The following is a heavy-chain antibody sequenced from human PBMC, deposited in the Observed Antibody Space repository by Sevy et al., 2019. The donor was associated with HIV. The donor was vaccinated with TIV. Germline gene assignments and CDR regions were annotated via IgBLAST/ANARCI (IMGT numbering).Heavy chain of an antibody. CDR3: ARDTGGIGMDV. Sequence: GGSLRLSCAASGFTFTRHWMSWVRQAPGKGLEWVANIKPDGGEKYYVESVKGRFTISRDNAKNSLSPQVNSLRAEDTAVYYCARDTGGIGMDVWGQGTTVTVSS. V-gene: IGHV3-7*01. D-gene: IGHD6-13*01. CDR1: GFTFTRHW. CDR2: IKPDGGEK. J-gene: IGHJ6*02.